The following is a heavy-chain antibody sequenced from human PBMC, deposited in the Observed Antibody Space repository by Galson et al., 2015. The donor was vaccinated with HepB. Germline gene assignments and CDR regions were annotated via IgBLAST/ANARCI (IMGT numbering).Heavy chain of an antibody. V-gene: IGHV1-69*10. Sequence: SVKVSCKASGGTFSSYAISWVRQAPGQGLEWMGGIIPILGIANYAQKFQGRVTITADKSTSTAYMELSSLRSEDTAVYYCARESGGILERNYFDYWGQGTLVTVSS. D-gene: IGHD1-26*01. J-gene: IGHJ4*02. CDR3: ARESGGILERNYFDY. CDR1: GGTFSSYA. CDR2: IIPILGIA.